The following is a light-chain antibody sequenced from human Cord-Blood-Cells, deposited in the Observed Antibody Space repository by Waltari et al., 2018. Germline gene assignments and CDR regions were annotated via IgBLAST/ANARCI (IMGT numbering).Light chain of an antibody. V-gene: IGKV3-20*01. CDR1: QSVSSNY. CDR2: GAS. Sequence: EIVFTQSPGTLSLSPGERATLSCRASQSVSSNYLAWYQQKPGQAPSLLIYGASSRATGLPNRFSGSASGTDFTLTISRLEPEDFAVYYCQQYGSSLYTFGQGTKLEIK. CDR3: QQYGSSLYT. J-gene: IGKJ2*01.